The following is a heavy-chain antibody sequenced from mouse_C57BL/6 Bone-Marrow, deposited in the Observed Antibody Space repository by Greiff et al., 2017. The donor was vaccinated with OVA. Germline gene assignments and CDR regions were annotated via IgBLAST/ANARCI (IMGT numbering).Heavy chain of an antibody. D-gene: IGHD1-1*01. V-gene: IGHV1-69*01. CDR3: ARDLYYGSSYVEYAMDY. CDR1: GYTFTSYW. CDR2: IDPSDSYT. Sequence: VKLQQPGAELVMPGASVKLSCKASGYTFTSYWMHWVKQRPGQGLEWIGEIDPSDSYTNYNQKFKGKSTLTVDKSSSTAYMQLSSLTSEDSAVYYCARDLYYGSSYVEYAMDYWGQGTSVTVSS. J-gene: IGHJ4*01.